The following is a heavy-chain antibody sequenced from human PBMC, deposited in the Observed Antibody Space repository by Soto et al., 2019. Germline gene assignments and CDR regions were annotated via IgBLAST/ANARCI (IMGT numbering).Heavy chain of an antibody. V-gene: IGHV3-53*01. Sequence: GGSLRLSCAASGFFVSSNYMSWVRQAPGKGLECVSVMYSDGSTDYAVSVQGRFTISRDKSKNTLYLQMDSLRAEDTAVYYCARSWGHIDYWGQGTLVTVSS. CDR1: GFFVSSNY. CDR3: ARSWGHIDY. D-gene: IGHD7-27*01. J-gene: IGHJ4*02. CDR2: MYSDGST.